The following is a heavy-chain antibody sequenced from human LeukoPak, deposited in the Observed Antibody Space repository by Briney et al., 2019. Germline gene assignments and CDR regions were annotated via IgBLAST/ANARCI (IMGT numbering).Heavy chain of an antibody. D-gene: IGHD3-22*01. CDR3: ATDFYDST. CDR2: IRSNSDGGTI. V-gene: IGHV3-15*07. CDR1: GNAW. Sequence: PGGSLRLSCAASGNAWMNWVRQAPGKGLEWVGRIRSNSDGGTIDYAAPVKGRFTLSRDDSKTTLYLQMNSLQTEDTAVYYCATDFYDSTWGQGTLVTVSS. J-gene: IGHJ5*02.